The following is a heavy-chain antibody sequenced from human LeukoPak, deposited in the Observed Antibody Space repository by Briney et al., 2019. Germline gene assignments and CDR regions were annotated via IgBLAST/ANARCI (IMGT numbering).Heavy chain of an antibody. J-gene: IGHJ4*02. Sequence: PGGSLRLSCAASGFSFSSYSMNWVRQAPGKGLEWVSYITWSSTTIYYADSVKGRFTISRDNAKNSLYLQMNSLRDEDTAVYYCARLSGRYHGYFDYWGQGTLVTVSS. V-gene: IGHV3-48*02. CDR1: GFSFSSYS. CDR2: ITWSSTTI. CDR3: ARLSGRYHGYFDY. D-gene: IGHD1-14*01.